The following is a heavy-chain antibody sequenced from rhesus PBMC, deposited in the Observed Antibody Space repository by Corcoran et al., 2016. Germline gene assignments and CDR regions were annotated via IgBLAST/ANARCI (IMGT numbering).Heavy chain of an antibody. J-gene: IGHJ4*01. Sequence: QVTLKESGPALVKPTQTLPLTCTFSGFSLTTSGVGVGWIRQPPGKALEWLSLIYWDDGKRYSTSLKSRLTISKDTSKNQVVLTMTNMDPMDTATYYCARGSGSGWAGFDYWGQGVLVTVSS. CDR2: IYWDDGK. D-gene: IGHD6-31*01. CDR1: GFSLTTSGVG. V-gene: IGHV2-152*01. CDR3: ARGSGSGWAGFDY.